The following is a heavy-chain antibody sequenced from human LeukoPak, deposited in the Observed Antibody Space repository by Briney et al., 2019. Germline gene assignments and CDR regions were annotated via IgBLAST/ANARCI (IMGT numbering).Heavy chain of an antibody. CDR3: ARSRDDFWSGYPDY. V-gene: IGHV1-2*02. D-gene: IGHD3-3*01. CDR1: GYTFTGYY. Sequence: GASVKVSCKASGYTFTGYYMHWVRQAPGQGLEWMGWINPNSGGTNYAQKFQGRVTMTRDTSISTAYMELSRLRSDDTAVYYCARSRDDFWSGYPDYWGQGTLVTVSS. J-gene: IGHJ4*02. CDR2: INPNSGGT.